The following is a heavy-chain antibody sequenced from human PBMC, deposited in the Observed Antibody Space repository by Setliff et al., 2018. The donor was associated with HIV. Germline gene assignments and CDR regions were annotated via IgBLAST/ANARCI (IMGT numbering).Heavy chain of an antibody. CDR1: GGSMSSYY. V-gene: IGHV4-59*01. D-gene: IGHD4-4*01. Sequence: SETLSLTCTVSGGSMSSYYWSWIRQPPGKGLEWIGYMYYSGSTKYNPSLKSRVTISLDTSKNQFSLKVNSVTAADTAKYFCARGTVSTSYYYYMDVWGKGTTVTVSS. CDR2: MYYSGST. CDR3: ARGTVSTSYYYYMDV. J-gene: IGHJ6*03.